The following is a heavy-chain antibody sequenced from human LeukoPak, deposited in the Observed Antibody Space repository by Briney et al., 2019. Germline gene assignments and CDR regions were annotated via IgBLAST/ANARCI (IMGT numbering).Heavy chain of an antibody. CDR3: VRDRVLGAFDI. Sequence: PSETLSLACTVSGGSISSYSWTWIRQPPGKGLEWIGSIYYSGSTNYNPSLKSRVTISVDTSKNQFSLKLSSVTAADTAVYYCVRDRVLGAFDIWGQGTMVTVSS. J-gene: IGHJ3*02. V-gene: IGHV4-59*01. CDR2: IYYSGST. D-gene: IGHD3-16*01. CDR1: GGSISSYS.